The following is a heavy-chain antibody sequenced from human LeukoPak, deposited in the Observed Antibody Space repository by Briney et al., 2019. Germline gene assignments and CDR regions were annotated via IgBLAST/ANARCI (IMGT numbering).Heavy chain of an antibody. J-gene: IGHJ4*02. V-gene: IGHV4-34*01. CDR2: INHSGST. CDR1: GVSFSGYY. D-gene: IGHD3-16*01. CDR3: ARGVGDFDY. Sequence: SETLSLTCAVYGVSFSGYYWSWIRQPPGKGLEWIGEINHSGSTNYNPSLKSRVTISVDTSKNQFSLKLGSVTAADTAVYYCARGVGDFDYWGQGTLVTVSS.